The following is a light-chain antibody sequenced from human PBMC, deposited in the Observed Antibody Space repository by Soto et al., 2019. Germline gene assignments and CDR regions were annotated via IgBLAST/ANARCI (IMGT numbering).Light chain of an antibody. CDR2: AAS. J-gene: IGKJ4*01. Sequence: DIQMTQSPSFVSASVGDRVTITCRASQGISSWLAWYQHKPGRAPKLLIHAASSLESGVPSRFSGSGSVTDFPLTFSRPEPEDFATYYCQQTTSFPLTFGGGTKVEIK. CDR1: QGISSW. CDR3: QQTTSFPLT. V-gene: IGKV1-12*01.